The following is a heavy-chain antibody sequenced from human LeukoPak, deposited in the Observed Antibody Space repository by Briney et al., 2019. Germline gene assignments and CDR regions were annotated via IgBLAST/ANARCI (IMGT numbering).Heavy chain of an antibody. J-gene: IGHJ4*02. V-gene: IGHV3-33*01. CDR1: GFTFSIYS. CDR2: IWYDESNE. Sequence: GGSLRLSCTASGFTFSIYSMHWVRQAPGKGLEWVAVIWYDESNEYYADSVKGRFTISRDNSKNTLYLQMNSLRAEDTAVYYCARDPKPGIAVAGTGFDYWGQGTLVTVSS. D-gene: IGHD6-19*01. CDR3: ARDPKPGIAVAGTGFDY.